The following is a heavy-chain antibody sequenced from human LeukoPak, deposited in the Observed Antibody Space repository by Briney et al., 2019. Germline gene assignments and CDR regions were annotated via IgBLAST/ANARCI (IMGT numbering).Heavy chain of an antibody. V-gene: IGHV3-33*03. CDR1: GFTFSSYG. CDR2: IWYDGTEN. D-gene: IGHD4-23*01. Sequence: GRSLRLSCEASGFTFSSYGIHWVRQAPAKGLEWVAVIWYDGTENYYGDSVQGRFTISRSNSNNTVHLQMTRLRADDTAVYYCAKVGEFETFGGNSDWYFDLWGRGTLVTVSS. J-gene: IGHJ2*01. CDR3: AKVGEFETFGGNSDWYFDL.